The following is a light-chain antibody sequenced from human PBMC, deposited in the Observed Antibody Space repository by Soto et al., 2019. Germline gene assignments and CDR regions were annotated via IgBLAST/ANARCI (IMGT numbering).Light chain of an antibody. V-gene: IGKV1-33*01. Sequence: DIQMTQSPSSLSASVGDRVTITCQASQDITSYLNWYQHKPGKAPKLLIYDASILEAGVPPRFSGSGSGTDFTLTISSLQPEDVATYYCQKYNSAPHTFGGGTKVEIK. CDR3: QKYNSAPHT. CDR2: DAS. J-gene: IGKJ4*01. CDR1: QDITSY.